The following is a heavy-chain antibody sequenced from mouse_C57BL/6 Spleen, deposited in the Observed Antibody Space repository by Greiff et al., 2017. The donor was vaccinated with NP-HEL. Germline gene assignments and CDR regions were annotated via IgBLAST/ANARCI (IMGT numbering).Heavy chain of an antibody. CDR3: ARSGGNWGYYAMDY. Sequence: VMLVESGAELARPGASVKLSCKASGYTFTSYGISWVKQRTGQGLEWIGEIYPRSGNTYYNEKFKGKATLTADKSSSTAYMELRSLTSEDSAVYFCARSGGNWGYYAMDYWGQGTSVTVSS. CDR2: IYPRSGNT. D-gene: IGHD4-1*01. V-gene: IGHV1-81*01. J-gene: IGHJ4*01. CDR1: GYTFTSYG.